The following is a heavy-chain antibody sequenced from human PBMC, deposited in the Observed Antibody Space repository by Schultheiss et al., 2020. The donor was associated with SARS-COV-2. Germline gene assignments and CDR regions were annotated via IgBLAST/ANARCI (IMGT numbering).Heavy chain of an antibody. Sequence: SVKVSCKASGGTFSSYAISWVRQAPGQGLEWMGGIIPIFGTANYAQKFQGRVTITADKSTSTVYMELSSLRSEDTAVYYCATTSGGWELGLDVWGQGTTVTVSS. J-gene: IGHJ6*02. D-gene: IGHD1-26*01. CDR2: IIPIFGTA. V-gene: IGHV1-69*06. CDR3: ATTSGGWELGLDV. CDR1: GGTFSSYA.